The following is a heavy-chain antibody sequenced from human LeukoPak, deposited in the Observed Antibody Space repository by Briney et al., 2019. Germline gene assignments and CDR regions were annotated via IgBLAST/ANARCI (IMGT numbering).Heavy chain of an antibody. J-gene: IGHJ4*02. Sequence: SETLSLTCTVSGGSISSYYWSWIRQPPGKGLEWIGYIYYSGSTNYNPSLKSRVTISVDTSKNRFSLKLSSVTAADTAVYYCARGASRFGELSFWGQGTLVTVSS. CDR1: GGSISSYY. V-gene: IGHV4-59*01. D-gene: IGHD3-10*01. CDR2: IYYSGST. CDR3: ARGASRFGELSF.